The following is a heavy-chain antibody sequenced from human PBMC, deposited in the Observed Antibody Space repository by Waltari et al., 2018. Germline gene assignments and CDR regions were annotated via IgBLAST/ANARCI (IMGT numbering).Heavy chain of an antibody. Sequence: QVHLVQSGAEVKKPGASVKVSCKASGNTFTDYYIHWVRQAPGQGLECMGWINLNSGAANYAQSFQGRVTLTRDTSINTVYMELSRLRSDDTAVYYCAKVSKTTTGPGTWGQGTLITVSS. CDR2: INLNSGAA. V-gene: IGHV1-2*02. CDR1: GNTFTDYY. J-gene: IGHJ5*02. CDR3: AKVSKTTTGPGT. D-gene: IGHD1-1*01.